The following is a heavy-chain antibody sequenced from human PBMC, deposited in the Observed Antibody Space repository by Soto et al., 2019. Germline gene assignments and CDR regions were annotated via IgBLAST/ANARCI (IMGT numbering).Heavy chain of an antibody. V-gene: IGHV1-18*01. CDR1: GYAFSSYG. J-gene: IGHJ4*02. Sequence: QVQLVQSGSQLRKPGASVKVSCETSGYAFSSYGLHWVRQAPGQGLEWMGWINPYNGNRNYAPKFEDRLTMTPATPTNTVYMELRSLKSDDTAIYFCARDRLRGYDSSGFYSWGQGTLVTVSS. CDR2: INPYNGNR. CDR3: ARDRLRGYDSSGFYS. D-gene: IGHD3-22*01.